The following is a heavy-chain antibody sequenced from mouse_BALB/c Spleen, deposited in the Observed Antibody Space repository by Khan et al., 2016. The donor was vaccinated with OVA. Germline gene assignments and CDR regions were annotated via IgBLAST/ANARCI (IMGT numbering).Heavy chain of an antibody. CDR2: VSTGGSYT. CDR1: AFTFSTYG. D-gene: IGHD1-1*01. CDR3: TRLDYYYCSERFDY. J-gene: IGHJ3*01. V-gene: IGHV5-6*01. Sequence: VELVEPGGDLVKPGGSLKPSCAASAFTFSTYGMSWVRQAPDKRLEWVATVSTGGSYTYYPDRVKGRFTISRDNAKNTLYLQMSGLMSEDTAMFYDTRLDYYYCSERFDYWGQGTLVTVSA.